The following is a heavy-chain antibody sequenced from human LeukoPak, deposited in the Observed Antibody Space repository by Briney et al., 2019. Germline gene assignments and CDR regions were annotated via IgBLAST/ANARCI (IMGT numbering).Heavy chain of an antibody. J-gene: IGHJ4*02. CDR3: TRVGYIDEGIDY. CDR1: GFPFSSYW. D-gene: IGHD5-24*01. Sequence: GGSLRLSCVASGFPFSSYWMTWVRQAPGKGLEWVANIKQDGSKKSYVDSVKGRFTIFRDNAKNSLYLQMNSLRAEDTAIYYCTRVGYIDEGIDYWGQGTLVTVSS. V-gene: IGHV3-7*04. CDR2: IKQDGSKK.